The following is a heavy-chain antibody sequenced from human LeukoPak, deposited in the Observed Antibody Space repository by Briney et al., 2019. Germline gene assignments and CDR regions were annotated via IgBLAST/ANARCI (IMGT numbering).Heavy chain of an antibody. Sequence: GGSLRLSCAASGFTFSSYWVSWVRQAPGKGLEWVANIKQDGSEKYYVDSVKGRFTISRDNAKNSLYLQMNSLRAEDTAVYYCARKVAIWGQGTLVTVSS. CDR3: ARKVAI. J-gene: IGHJ4*02. CDR2: IKQDGSEK. V-gene: IGHV3-7*01. CDR1: GFTFSSYW.